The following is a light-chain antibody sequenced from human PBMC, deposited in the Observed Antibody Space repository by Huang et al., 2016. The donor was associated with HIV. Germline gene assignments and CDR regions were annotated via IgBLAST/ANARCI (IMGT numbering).Light chain of an antibody. Sequence: EIVMTQSPATLSVSPGERATLSCRASQSVSSNLAWYQQKPGQAPRLLIYGASTRATGIPARCSALVSGTEFTLTISSLQSEDFAVYYCQQYNNWPPMYTFGQGTNLEIK. CDR1: QSVSSN. V-gene: IGKV3-15*01. J-gene: IGKJ2*01. CDR3: QQYNNWPPMYT. CDR2: GAS.